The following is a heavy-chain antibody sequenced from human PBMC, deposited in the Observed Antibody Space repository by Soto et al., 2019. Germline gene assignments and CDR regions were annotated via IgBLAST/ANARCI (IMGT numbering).Heavy chain of an antibody. V-gene: IGHV3-9*01. Sequence: EVQLVESGGDLVQPGRSLRLSCAASGFTFDDYAMHWVRQAPGKGLEWVSGISWNSGNIDYAGSVKGRFTISRDNAKNSLYLQMNSLRAEDTALYYCAKGPYSNYEGYYFDYWGQGTLVTVSS. CDR1: GFTFDDYA. CDR2: ISWNSGNI. J-gene: IGHJ4*02. CDR3: AKGPYSNYEGYYFDY. D-gene: IGHD4-4*01.